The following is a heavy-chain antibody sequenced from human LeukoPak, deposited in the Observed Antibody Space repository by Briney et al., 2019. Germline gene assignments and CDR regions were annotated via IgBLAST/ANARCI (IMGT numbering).Heavy chain of an antibody. V-gene: IGHV3-30*02. CDR2: IRYDGSNK. CDR3: AKAGDLRGYSGYFDY. J-gene: IGHJ4*02. D-gene: IGHD5-12*01. Sequence: GGSLRLSCAASGFTFSSYGMHWVRQAPGKGLEWVAFIRYDGSNKYYADSVKGRFTISRDNSKNTLYLQMNSLRAEDTAVYYCAKAGDLRGYSGYFDYWGQGTLVTVSS. CDR1: GFTFSSYG.